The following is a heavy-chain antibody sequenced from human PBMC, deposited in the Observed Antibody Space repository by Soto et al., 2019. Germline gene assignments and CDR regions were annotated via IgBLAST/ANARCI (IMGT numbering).Heavy chain of an antibody. V-gene: IGHV3-30*18. D-gene: IGHD3-22*01. Sequence: GGSLRLSCAASGFTFSSYGMHWVRQAPGKGLERVAVISYDGSNKYYADSVKGRFTISRDNSKNTLYLQMNSLRAEDTAVYYCAKGLYDSSGHWGADIRAQGTMVT. CDR3: AKGLYDSSGHWGADI. CDR2: ISYDGSNK. J-gene: IGHJ3*02. CDR1: GFTFSSYG.